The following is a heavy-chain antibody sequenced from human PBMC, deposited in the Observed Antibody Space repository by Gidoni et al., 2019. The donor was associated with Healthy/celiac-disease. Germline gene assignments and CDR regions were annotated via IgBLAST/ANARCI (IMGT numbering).Heavy chain of an antibody. CDR1: GFTFSSYA. V-gene: IGHV3-23*01. J-gene: IGHJ4*02. Sequence: EVQLLESGGGLVQPGGSLRLSCAAPGFTFSSYAMRWVRQAPGKGLEWVSAISGSGGSTYYADSVKGRFTISRDNSKNTLYLQMNSLRAEDTAVYYCLRGYGDYGGFDYWGQGTLVTVSS. CDR3: LRGYGDYGGFDY. D-gene: IGHD4-17*01. CDR2: ISGSGGST.